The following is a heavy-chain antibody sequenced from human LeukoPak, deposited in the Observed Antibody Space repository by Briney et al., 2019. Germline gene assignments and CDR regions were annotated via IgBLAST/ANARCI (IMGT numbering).Heavy chain of an antibody. Sequence: GGSLILSCAASGFICRNYAMSWVREVPGRGLEWFSTTSSRGDSTYVADSVKGRFTISRDNSKNSLYLQMNTVRAEDTAVYYCVKGPRPDITVAHTVENWGQGTLVTVSS. CDR3: VKGPRPDITVAHTVEN. D-gene: IGHD6-19*01. V-gene: IGHV3-23*01. CDR2: TSSRGDST. J-gene: IGHJ4*02. CDR1: GFICRNYA.